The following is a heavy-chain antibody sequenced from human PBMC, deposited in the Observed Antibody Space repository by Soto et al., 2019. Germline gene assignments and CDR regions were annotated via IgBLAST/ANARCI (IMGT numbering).Heavy chain of an antibody. CDR2: TRNKANSYTT. Sequence: GGSLRLSCAASGFTFSDHYMDWVRQAPGKGLEWVGRTRNKANSYTTEYAASVKGRFTISRDDSKNSLYLQMNSLKTEDTAVYYCARDGVGYGEDYYYYYMDVWGKGTTVTVSS. D-gene: IGHD4-17*01. V-gene: IGHV3-72*01. CDR3: ARDGVGYGEDYYYYYMDV. J-gene: IGHJ6*03. CDR1: GFTFSDHY.